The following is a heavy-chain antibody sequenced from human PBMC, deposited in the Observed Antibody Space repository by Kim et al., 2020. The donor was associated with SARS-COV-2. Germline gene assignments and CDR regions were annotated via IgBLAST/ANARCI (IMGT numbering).Heavy chain of an antibody. V-gene: IGHV1-24*01. CDR2: FDPEDGET. CDR3: ATVPGYYDSSGYYTDY. D-gene: IGHD3-22*01. J-gene: IGHJ4*02. Sequence: ASVKVSCKVSGYTLTELSMHWVRQAPGKGLEWMGGFDPEDGETIYAQKFQGRVTMTEDTSTDTAYMELSSLRSEDTAVYYCATVPGYYDSSGYYTDYWGQGTLVTVSS. CDR1: GYTLTELS.